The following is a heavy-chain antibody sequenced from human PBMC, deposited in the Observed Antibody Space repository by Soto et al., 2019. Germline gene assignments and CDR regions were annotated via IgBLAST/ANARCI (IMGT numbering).Heavy chain of an antibody. J-gene: IGHJ4*02. V-gene: IGHV3-30-3*01. Sequence: QVQLVESGGGVVQPGRSLRLSCAASGFTFSSYAMHWVRQAPGKGLEWVAVISYDGSNKYYADSVKGRFTISRDNSKNTLYLQMNSLRAEDTAVYYCARDGLGYSGYESFDYWGQGTLVTVS. CDR1: GFTFSSYA. CDR3: ARDGLGYSGYESFDY. CDR2: ISYDGSNK. D-gene: IGHD5-12*01.